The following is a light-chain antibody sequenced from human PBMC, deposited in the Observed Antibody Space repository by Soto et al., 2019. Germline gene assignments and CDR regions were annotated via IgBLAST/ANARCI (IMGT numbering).Light chain of an antibody. V-gene: IGLV3-21*02. J-gene: IGLJ1*01. Sequence: SYELTQPPSVSVAPGQTARITCGGNNIGSKSVHWYQQKPGQAPVLVVYDDSDRPSGIPDRFSGSNSGNTATLTTSRVEAGDEADYYCQVWDSSSDPLYVFGTGTKVTV. CDR2: DDS. CDR1: NIGSKS. CDR3: QVWDSSSDPLYV.